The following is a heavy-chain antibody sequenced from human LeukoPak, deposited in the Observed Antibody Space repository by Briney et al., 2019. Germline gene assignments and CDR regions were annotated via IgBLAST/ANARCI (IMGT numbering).Heavy chain of an antibody. J-gene: IGHJ4*02. Sequence: SVKVSCKASGFTFTSSAVQWVRQARGQRLEWIGWIVVGSGNTNYAQRFQERVTITRDMSTSTAYMELSSLRSEDTAVYYCAADLSPVAGLTLDYRGQGTLVTVSS. CDR1: GFTFTSSA. CDR2: IVVGSGNT. CDR3: AADLSPVAGLTLDY. D-gene: IGHD6-19*01. V-gene: IGHV1-58*01.